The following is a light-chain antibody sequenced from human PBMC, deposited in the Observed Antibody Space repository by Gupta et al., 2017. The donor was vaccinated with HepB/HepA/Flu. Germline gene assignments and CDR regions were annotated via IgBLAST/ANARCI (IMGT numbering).Light chain of an antibody. Sequence: IQMTQSPSSLSASVGDRVTISCRASQSVSSYLNWYQQKPGKAPKLLIYGASSWEGGVPSRFSGSGSGTDFTLTISRLQPEDFATYYCQQSDSTPRTFGQGTKVEIK. CDR1: QSVSSY. CDR2: GAS. J-gene: IGKJ1*01. V-gene: IGKV1-39*01. CDR3: QQSDSTPRT.